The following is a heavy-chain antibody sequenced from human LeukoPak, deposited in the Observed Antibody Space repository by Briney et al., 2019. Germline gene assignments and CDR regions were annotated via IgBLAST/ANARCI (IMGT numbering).Heavy chain of an antibody. CDR1: GFTFGNSW. CDR2: IKQDGSET. J-gene: IGHJ4*02. Sequence: PGGSLRLSCAASGFTFGNSWMTWVRQAPGKGLEWVASIKQDGSETYYVDPVEGRFTISRDNAKNSLYLQMSSLRAEDSAVYYCATYRHLPYWGQGILVTVSS. D-gene: IGHD2-2*02. CDR3: ATYRHLPY. V-gene: IGHV3-7*01.